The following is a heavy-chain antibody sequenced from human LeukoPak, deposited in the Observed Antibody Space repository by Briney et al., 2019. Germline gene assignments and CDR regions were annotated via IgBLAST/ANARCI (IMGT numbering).Heavy chain of an antibody. Sequence: SQTLSLTCTVSGGSISSGGYYWSWIRQHPGKGLEWIGYIYYSGSTYYNPSLESRVTISVDTSKNQFSLKLSSVTAADTAVYYCARDSQAFCSGVSCLNYFDYWGQGSLVTVSS. D-gene: IGHD2-15*01. CDR2: IYYSGST. V-gene: IGHV4-31*03. J-gene: IGHJ4*02. CDR3: ARDSQAFCSGVSCLNYFDY. CDR1: GGSISSGGYY.